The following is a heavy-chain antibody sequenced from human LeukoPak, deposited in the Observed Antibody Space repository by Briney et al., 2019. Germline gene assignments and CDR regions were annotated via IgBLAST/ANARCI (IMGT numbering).Heavy chain of an antibody. CDR2: IIPIFGTA. CDR1: GGTFSSYA. Sequence: SVKVSCKASGGTFSSYAISWVRQAPGQGLEWMGGIIPIFGTANYAQKFQGRVTITADKSTSTAYMELSSLRSEDTAVYYCARASYSYDINGWVPFDYWGQGTLVTVSS. D-gene: IGHD3-22*01. V-gene: IGHV1-69*06. CDR3: ARASYSYDINGWVPFDY. J-gene: IGHJ4*02.